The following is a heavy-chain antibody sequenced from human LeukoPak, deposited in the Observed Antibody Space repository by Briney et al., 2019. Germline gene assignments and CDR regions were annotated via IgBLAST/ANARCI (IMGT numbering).Heavy chain of an antibody. CDR1: GDSISSGGYS. V-gene: IGHV4-30-4*07. D-gene: IGHD3-22*01. CDR2: IHDSGST. CDR3: ARVRYSDSSVPTRKRSYYFDY. Sequence: SETLSLTCAVSGDSISSGGYSWSWIRQTPGKGLEWIAYIHDSGSTYNNPSLKTRLSISIDTSKNQFSLKLSSVTAADTAVYYCARVRYSDSSVPTRKRSYYFDYWGQGTLVTVSS. J-gene: IGHJ4*02.